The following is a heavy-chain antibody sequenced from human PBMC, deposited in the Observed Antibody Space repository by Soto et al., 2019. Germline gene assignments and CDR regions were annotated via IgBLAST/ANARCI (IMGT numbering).Heavy chain of an antibody. CDR2: IYFSGGT. Sequence: QVQLQESGPGLVKPSETLSLTCTVSGGAISPYYWTWIRQPPGKRLEWIGYIYFSGGTHYNPSLNSRVTMSMDTSKNQFSLRLSSVTTADTAVYYCAGAFAWMGAYWNFDLWGRCTLVTVSS. CDR1: GGAISPYY. J-gene: IGHJ2*01. D-gene: IGHD2-2*03. CDR3: AGAFAWMGAYWNFDL. V-gene: IGHV4-59*01.